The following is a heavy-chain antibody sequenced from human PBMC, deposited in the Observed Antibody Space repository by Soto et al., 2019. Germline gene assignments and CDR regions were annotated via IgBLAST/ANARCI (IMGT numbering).Heavy chain of an antibody. CDR3: ARADYGSGYYMDV. CDR2: IYHSGST. J-gene: IGHJ6*03. V-gene: IGHV4-4*02. Sequence: TLETLSLTCAVSSGSISSSNWWSWVRQPPGKGLEWIGEIYHSGSTNYNPSLKSRVTISVDKSKNQFSLKLSSVTAADTAVYYCARADYGSGYYMDVWGKGTTVTVSS. D-gene: IGHD3-10*01. CDR1: SGSISSSNW.